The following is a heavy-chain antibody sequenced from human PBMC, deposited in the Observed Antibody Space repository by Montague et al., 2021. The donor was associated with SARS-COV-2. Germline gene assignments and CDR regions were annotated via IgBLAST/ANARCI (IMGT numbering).Heavy chain of an antibody. Sequence: SETLSLTCAVYGGSFSGYYWTWIRQSPGKGLEWIAEINHSGTTNYNFNPSLRSRVTISVDTSKSQFSLKLSSVTAADTGVYYCARWDPQTLTMIGLRGKSASDYWSQGILVTVSS. J-gene: IGHJ4*02. CDR3: ARWDPQTLTMIGLRGKSASDY. CDR1: GGSFSGYY. D-gene: IGHD4-23*01. CDR2: INHSGTT. V-gene: IGHV4-34*01.